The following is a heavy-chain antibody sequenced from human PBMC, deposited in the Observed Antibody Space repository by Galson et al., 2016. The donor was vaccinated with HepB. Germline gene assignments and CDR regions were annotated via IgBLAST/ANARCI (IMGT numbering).Heavy chain of an antibody. CDR3: ARLPYSGSYWSSRGPPVHEQYFQH. CDR1: GVSIGSRRYD. CDR2: MFYSGSS. D-gene: IGHD1-26*01. Sequence: SETLSLTCSVSGVSIGSRRYDWAWIRQPPGKGLEWIGTMFYSGSSYYNSSLNSRVTISADTSKNQVYLKLASLTAVDTAVYYCARLPYSGSYWSSRGPPVHEQYFQHWGPGTLVTVSS. V-gene: IGHV4-39*01. J-gene: IGHJ1*01.